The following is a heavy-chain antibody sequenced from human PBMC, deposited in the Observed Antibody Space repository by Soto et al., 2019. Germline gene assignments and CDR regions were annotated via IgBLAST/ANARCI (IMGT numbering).Heavy chain of an antibody. V-gene: IGHV3-23*01. J-gene: IGHJ6*02. CDR1: GFTFNNYA. D-gene: IGHD3-3*01. Sequence: EVHLLESGGDLVQPGGSLRLSCAASGFTFNNYAMTWVRQAPGKGLEWVSSIGAGGDETNYADSVKGRFTISRDSSRTTLYLQMNTLRADDTAIYYCVKDWSGTKCPCMAVWGQGTTVTVSS. CDR2: IGAGGDET. CDR3: VKDWSGTKCPCMAV.